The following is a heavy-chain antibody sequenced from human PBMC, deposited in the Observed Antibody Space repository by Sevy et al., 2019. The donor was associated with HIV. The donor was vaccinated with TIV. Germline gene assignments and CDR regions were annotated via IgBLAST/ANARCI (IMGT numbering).Heavy chain of an antibody. J-gene: IGHJ4*02. V-gene: IGHV3-23*01. CDR3: AKRCNENFFDY. Sequence: GGSLRLSCAASGFTFSSSAMNWVRQAPGKGLEWVSGIISSGDITYYPDSVKGRFTISRDNSKNTLYLQINSLRVEDTAIYYCAKRCNENFFDYWGQGSLVTVSS. CDR2: IISSGDIT. D-gene: IGHD2-8*01. CDR1: GFTFSSSA.